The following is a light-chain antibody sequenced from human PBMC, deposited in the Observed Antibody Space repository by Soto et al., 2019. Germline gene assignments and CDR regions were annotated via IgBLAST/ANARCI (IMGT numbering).Light chain of an antibody. CDR1: QSVSSY. Sequence: EIVLPPSPATLSLSPGERATLSCRASQSVSSYLAWYQQKPGQAPRLLIYDASNRATGIPARFSGSGSGTDFTLTISSLEPEDFAVYYCQQRSNWPPWTFGQGTKVDIK. CDR2: DAS. V-gene: IGKV3-11*01. CDR3: QQRSNWPPWT. J-gene: IGKJ1*01.